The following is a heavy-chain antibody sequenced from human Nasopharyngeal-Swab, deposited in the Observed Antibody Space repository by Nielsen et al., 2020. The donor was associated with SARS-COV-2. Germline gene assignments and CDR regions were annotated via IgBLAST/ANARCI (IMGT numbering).Heavy chain of an antibody. V-gene: IGHV3-33*01. CDR2: IWYDGSNK. CDR1: GFTFSSYG. J-gene: IGHJ4*02. Sequence: GESLKISCAASGFTFSSYGMHWVRQAPGKGLEWVAVIWYDGSNKYYADSVKGRLTISRDNSKNTLYLQMNSLRAEDTAVYYCARERDYGDYAVFDYWGQGTLVTVSS. D-gene: IGHD4-17*01. CDR3: ARERDYGDYAVFDY.